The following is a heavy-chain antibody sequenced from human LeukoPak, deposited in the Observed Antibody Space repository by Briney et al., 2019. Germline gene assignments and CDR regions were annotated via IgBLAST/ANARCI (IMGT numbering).Heavy chain of an antibody. CDR1: GGSISSSSYY. D-gene: IGHD3-9*01. CDR3: ARPHYDILTGYYD. V-gene: IGHV4-39*07. J-gene: IGHJ4*02. Sequence: SETLSLTCTVSGGSISSSSYYWGWIRQPPGKGLEWIGSIYYSGSTYYNPSLKSRVTISVDTSKNQFSLKLSSVTAADTAVYYCARPHYDILTGYYDWGQGTLVTVSS. CDR2: IYYSGST.